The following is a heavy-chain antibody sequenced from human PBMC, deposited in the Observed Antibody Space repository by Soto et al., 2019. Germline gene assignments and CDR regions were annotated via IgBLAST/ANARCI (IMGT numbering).Heavy chain of an antibody. CDR1: GFTISSYS. CDR3: AREYCSSTSCLNWFDP. V-gene: IGHV3-48*01. J-gene: IGHJ5*02. Sequence: GSLRLSCADSGFTISSYSMNWVRQAPGKGMEWVSYISSSSSTIYYADSVKGRFTISRDNAKNSLYLQMNSLRAEDTAVYYCAREYCSSTSCLNWFDPWGQGP. CDR2: ISSSSSTI. D-gene: IGHD2-2*01.